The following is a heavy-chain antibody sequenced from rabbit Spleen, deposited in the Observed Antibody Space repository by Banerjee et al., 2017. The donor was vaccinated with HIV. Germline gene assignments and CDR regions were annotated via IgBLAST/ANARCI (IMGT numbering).Heavy chain of an antibody. CDR2: IDIGSSGFT. Sequence: QLLEESGGDLVKPGASLTLTCKASGLDFSGDSYDSYMCWVRQAPGKGLEWIACIDIGSSGFTYFASWAKGRFTISKTSSTTVTLQMTSLTAADTATYFCARDTSSSFSNYGMDLWGPGTLVTVS. D-gene: IGHD1-1*01. V-gene: IGHV1S40*01. J-gene: IGHJ6*01. CDR3: ARDTSSSFSNYGMDL. CDR1: GLDFSGDSY.